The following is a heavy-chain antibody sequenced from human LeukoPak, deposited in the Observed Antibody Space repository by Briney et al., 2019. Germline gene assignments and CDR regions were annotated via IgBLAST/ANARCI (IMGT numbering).Heavy chain of an antibody. CDR2: INPNSGGT. J-gene: IGHJ5*02. CDR1: GYTFTGYY. CDR3: ARDLVVVAAFKP. Sequence: ASVKVSCKASGYTFTGYYMHWVRQAPGQGLEWMGWINPNSGGTNYAQKVQGRVTMTRDTSITTAYLELSRLRSDDTAVYYCARDLVVVAAFKPWGQGTLVTVSS. D-gene: IGHD2-15*01. V-gene: IGHV1-2*02.